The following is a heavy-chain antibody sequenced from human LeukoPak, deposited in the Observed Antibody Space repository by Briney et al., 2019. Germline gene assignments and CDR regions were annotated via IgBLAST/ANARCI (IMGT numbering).Heavy chain of an antibody. CDR2: ISSSSSYI. CDR1: GFTFSSYS. Sequence: GGSLRLSCAASGFTFSSYSMNWVRQAPGKGLEWVSSISSSSSYIYYADSVKGRFTISRDNAKNSLYLQMNSLRAEDTAVYYCARDPTSLTRAIDYWGQGTLVTVSS. J-gene: IGHJ4*02. CDR3: ARDPTSLTRAIDY. V-gene: IGHV3-21*01. D-gene: IGHD2-15*01.